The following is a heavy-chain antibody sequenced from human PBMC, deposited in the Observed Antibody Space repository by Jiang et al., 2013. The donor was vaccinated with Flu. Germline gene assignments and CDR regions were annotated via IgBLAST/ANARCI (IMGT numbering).Heavy chain of an antibody. CDR3: ARRRILWFGPGDSIDY. D-gene: IGHD3-10*01. CDR2: INHSGST. Sequence: LLKPSETLSLTCAVYGGSFSGYYWSWIRQPPGKGLEWIGEINHSGSTNYNPSLKSRVTISVDTSKNQFSLKLSSVTAADAAVYYCARRRILWFGPGDSIDYWGQGTLVTVSS. CDR1: GGSFSGYY. J-gene: IGHJ4*02. V-gene: IGHV4-34*01.